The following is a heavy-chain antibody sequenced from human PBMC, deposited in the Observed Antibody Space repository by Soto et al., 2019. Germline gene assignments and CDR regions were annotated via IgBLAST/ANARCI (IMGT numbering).Heavy chain of an antibody. J-gene: IGHJ6*02. CDR1: GFTFSSYA. Sequence: SGGSLRLSCAASGFTFSSYAMSWVRQAPGKGLEWVSAISGSGGSTYYADSVKGRFTISRDNSKNTLYLQMNSLRAEDTAVYYCAKASGITIFGVVPYGMDVWGQGTTVTVSS. D-gene: IGHD3-3*01. CDR3: AKASGITIFGVVPYGMDV. V-gene: IGHV3-23*01. CDR2: ISGSGGST.